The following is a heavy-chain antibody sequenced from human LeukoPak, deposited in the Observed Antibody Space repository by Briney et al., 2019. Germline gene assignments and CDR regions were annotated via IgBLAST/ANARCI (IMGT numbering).Heavy chain of an antibody. D-gene: IGHD3-22*01. CDR1: GFTFNRYW. CDR3: AREATGDYYDSSGYFDY. J-gene: IGHJ4*02. V-gene: IGHV3-74*01. CDR2: INPDGTST. Sequence: GGSLRLSCAASGFTFNRYWLHWVRQTPGRGLVWVSRINPDGTSTDYADSVKGRFTISRDNAKNTLYLQMNNVRAEDTAVYYCAREATGDYYDSSGYFDYWGQGTLVTVSS.